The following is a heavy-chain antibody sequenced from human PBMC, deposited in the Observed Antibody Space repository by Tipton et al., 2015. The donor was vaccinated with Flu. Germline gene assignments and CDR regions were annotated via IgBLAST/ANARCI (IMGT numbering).Heavy chain of an antibody. J-gene: IGHJ4*02. CDR3: ARAVGSSSSY. Sequence: SLRLSCLASGFAFSSHAMHWVRQTPGKGLEWVGIIWDDGNNEYYGDSVKGRFTISRDNSNNRLHLQMNNLRVEDTGVYYCARAVGSSSSYWGQGTLVTVSS. V-gene: IGHV3-33*01. CDR2: IWDDGNNE. D-gene: IGHD6-6*01. CDR1: GFAFSSHA.